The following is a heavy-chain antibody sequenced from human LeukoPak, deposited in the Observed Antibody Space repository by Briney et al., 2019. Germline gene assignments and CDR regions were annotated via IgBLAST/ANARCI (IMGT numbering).Heavy chain of an antibody. J-gene: IGHJ4*02. CDR3: TTDSLGLYYYDSSGYCFDY. D-gene: IGHD3-22*01. CDR2: ISGSGDSR. Sequence: PVGSLRLSCAASGFTFSSCAMSWVRQAPGKGLEWVSLISGSGDSRYYADSVKGRFTISRDNAKNTLWLQMNSLKTEDTAVYYCTTDSLGLYYYDSSGYCFDYWGQGTLVTVSS. CDR1: GFTFSSCA. V-gene: IGHV3-23*01.